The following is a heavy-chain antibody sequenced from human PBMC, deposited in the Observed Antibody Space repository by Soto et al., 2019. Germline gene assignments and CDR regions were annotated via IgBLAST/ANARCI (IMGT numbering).Heavy chain of an antibody. V-gene: IGHV3-30*04. J-gene: IGHJ5*02. CDR3: ARGRSEAGTYYGNWFDP. CDR1: SVTFSNN. Sequence: PGGSLRLSCATSSVTFSNNIHWVRQAPGKGLEWVAGILYDVXNKYSADPVEGQSTVSRDNSNNMLYLQMNSLRPEDTAVYYCARGRSEAGTYYGNWFDPGGQGTLVTVSS. D-gene: IGHD1-26*01. CDR2: ILYDVXNK.